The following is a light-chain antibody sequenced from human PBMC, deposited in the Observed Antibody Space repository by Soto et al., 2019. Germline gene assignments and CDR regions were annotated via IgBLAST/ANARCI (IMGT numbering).Light chain of an antibody. Sequence: QLVLTQSPSASASLGASVKLTCTLSSGHSSYAIAWHQQQPEKGPRYLMKLNSDGSHSKGDGIPDRFSGSSSGAERYLTISSLQSEDEADYYCQTWGTGFWVFSGGTKLTVL. CDR1: SGHSSYA. V-gene: IGLV4-69*01. CDR2: LNSDGSH. J-gene: IGLJ3*02. CDR3: QTWGTGFWV.